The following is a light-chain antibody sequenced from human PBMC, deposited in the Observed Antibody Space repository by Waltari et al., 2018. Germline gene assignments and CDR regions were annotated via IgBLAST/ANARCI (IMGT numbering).Light chain of an antibody. Sequence: AIRITQSPSSLSASTGDRVPNTCRASQGISSYLAWYQQKPGKAPKLLIYAASTLQSGGPSRFSGSGSGTDFTLTISCLQSEDFATYYCQQYYSYPWTFGQGTKVEIK. CDR3: QQYYSYPWT. V-gene: IGKV1-8*01. J-gene: IGKJ1*01. CDR2: AAS. CDR1: QGISSY.